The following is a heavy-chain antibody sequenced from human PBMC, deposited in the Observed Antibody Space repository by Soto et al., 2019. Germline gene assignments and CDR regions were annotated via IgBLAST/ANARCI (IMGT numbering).Heavy chain of an antibody. CDR2: INPKSGGT. D-gene: IGHD2-8*01. Sequence: ASVKVSFKASRSGITANYFHRVRQAPGQGLEWLGWINPKSGGTDYAPKFQGRISMTSDTSITTIYMEMDRLTFEDTALYYCARLSEMMVPDFWGQGTQVTVSS. J-gene: IGHJ4*02. CDR3: ARLSEMMVPDF. V-gene: IGHV1-2*07. CDR1: RSGITANY.